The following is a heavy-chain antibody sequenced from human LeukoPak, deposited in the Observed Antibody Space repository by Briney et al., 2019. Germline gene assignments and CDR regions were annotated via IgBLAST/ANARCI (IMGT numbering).Heavy chain of an antibody. Sequence: AGGSLRLSCAASGFTFSSYAMSWVRQAPGKGLEWVSAISGGGVSTYYADSVKGRFTISRDNSKNTLYLKMNSLRAEDTAVYYCAKYWRYATYYYYMDVWGKGTTVTVSS. D-gene: IGHD2-15*01. J-gene: IGHJ6*03. V-gene: IGHV3-23*01. CDR1: GFTFSSYA. CDR3: AKYWRYATYYYYMDV. CDR2: ISGGGVST.